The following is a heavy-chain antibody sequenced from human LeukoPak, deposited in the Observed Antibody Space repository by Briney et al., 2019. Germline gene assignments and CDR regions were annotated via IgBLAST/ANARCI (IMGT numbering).Heavy chain of an antibody. Sequence: PSETLSLTCTVSGGSIGSYYWSWIRQPPGKGLEWIGFIYYTGSTNYNPSLKSRVTISVDTSKNQFSLKLSSVTAADTAVYYCARRGYYARPTNWFDPWGQGTLVTVSS. CDR2: IYYTGST. J-gene: IGHJ5*02. CDR1: GGSIGSYY. CDR3: ARRGYYARPTNWFDP. D-gene: IGHD3-22*01. V-gene: IGHV4-59*12.